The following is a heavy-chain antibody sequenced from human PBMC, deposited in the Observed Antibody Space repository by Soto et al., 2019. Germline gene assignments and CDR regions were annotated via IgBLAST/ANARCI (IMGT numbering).Heavy chain of an antibody. Sequence: GGSLRLSCAASGFTFSSYTMNWVRQAPGKGLEWVSSISSSSSYIYYADSVKGRFTISRDNAKNSLFLQMNSLRAEDTAVYYCAREWGSSGWTLPGLCDYWGQGTLVTVSS. V-gene: IGHV3-21*01. CDR3: AREWGSSGWTLPGLCDY. D-gene: IGHD6-19*01. J-gene: IGHJ4*02. CDR1: GFTFSSYT. CDR2: ISSSSSYI.